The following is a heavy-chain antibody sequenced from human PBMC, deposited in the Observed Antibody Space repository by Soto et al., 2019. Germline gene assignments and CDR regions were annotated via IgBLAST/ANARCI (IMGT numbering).Heavy chain of an antibody. J-gene: IGHJ4*02. V-gene: IGHV3-33*01. CDR3: ARDGYYGSGSYQDY. D-gene: IGHD3-10*01. Sequence: QVHLEESGGGVVQPGRSLRLSCAASGFTFSSYGMHWVRQAPGKGLEWVAGIWYDGINKYHADSVKGRFSISRDNSKNTLYLQMNSLRAKDTAVYYCARDGYYGSGSYQDYWGQGTLVTVSS. CDR2: IWYDGINK. CDR1: GFTFSSYG.